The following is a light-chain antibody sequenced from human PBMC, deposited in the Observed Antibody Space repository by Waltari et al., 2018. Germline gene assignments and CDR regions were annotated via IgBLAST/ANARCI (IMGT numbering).Light chain of an antibody. V-gene: IGLV3-21*04. Sequence: SYVVTQPPSVSVAPGETATITCGGDNIGTYSVPWYQQKAGQAPVLVIFYDRDRPAGIPDRFSGSNSGHAATLTISRVEAGDEARYYCHVWHPHVDPGVFGTGTEVTVL. J-gene: IGLJ1*01. CDR3: HVWHPHVDPGV. CDR1: NIGTYS. CDR2: YDR.